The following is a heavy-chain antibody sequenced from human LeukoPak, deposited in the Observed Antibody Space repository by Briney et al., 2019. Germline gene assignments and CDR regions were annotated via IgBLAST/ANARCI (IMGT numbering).Heavy chain of an antibody. CDR1: GFIVSNYY. CDR3: TRDPDG. CDR2: VYSGGDT. J-gene: IGHJ4*02. V-gene: IGHV3-66*01. Sequence: GGSLRLSCAASGFIVSNYYVSWVRQAPGKGLEWVSVVYSGGDTFHADSVKGRFTLSRDISKNTLYLQMNNLSAEDTAIYYCTRDPDGWGQGTLVTVSS.